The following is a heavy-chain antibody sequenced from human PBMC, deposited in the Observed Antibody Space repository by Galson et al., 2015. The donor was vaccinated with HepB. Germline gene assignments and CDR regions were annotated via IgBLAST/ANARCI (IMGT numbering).Heavy chain of an antibody. CDR2: ISWDGGST. CDR3: AKIADTAIGRDAFDI. J-gene: IGHJ3*02. D-gene: IGHD5-18*01. Sequence: SLRLSCAASGFTFDDYTMHWVRQAPGKGLEWVSLISWDGGSTYYADSVKGRFTISRDNSKNSLYLQMNSLRTEDTALYYCAKIADTAIGRDAFDIWGQGTMVTVSS. CDR1: GFTFDDYT. V-gene: IGHV3-43*01.